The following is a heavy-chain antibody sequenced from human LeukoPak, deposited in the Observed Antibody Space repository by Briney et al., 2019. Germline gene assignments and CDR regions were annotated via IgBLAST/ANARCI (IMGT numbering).Heavy chain of an antibody. D-gene: IGHD6-19*01. V-gene: IGHV3-30*18. CDR2: ISYGGSIE. CDR3: AKDGTDWGIAVAGHIDY. J-gene: IGHJ4*02. CDR1: KFTFSSYW. Sequence: PGGSLRLSCAASKFTFSSYWMHWVRQAPGKGLEWVAVISYGGSIEYYADSVKGRFTISRDNSKNTLYLQMNSLRPEDTAVYYCAKDGTDWGIAVAGHIDYWGQGTLVTVSS.